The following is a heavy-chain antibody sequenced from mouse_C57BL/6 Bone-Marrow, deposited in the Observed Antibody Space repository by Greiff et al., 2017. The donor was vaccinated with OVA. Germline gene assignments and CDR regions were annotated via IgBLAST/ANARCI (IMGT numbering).Heavy chain of an antibody. J-gene: IGHJ3*01. CDR3: ARFDDGYAFAY. D-gene: IGHD2-3*01. CDR2: INPSNGGT. V-gene: IGHV1-19*01. Sequence: EVQLQQSGPVLVKPGASVKMSCKASGYTFTDYYMNWVKQSHGQSLEWIGVINPSNGGTSYNQKFKGKATLTVDKSSSTAYMELNSLTSEDSAVYYCARFDDGYAFAYWGQGTLVTVSA. CDR1: GYTFTDYY.